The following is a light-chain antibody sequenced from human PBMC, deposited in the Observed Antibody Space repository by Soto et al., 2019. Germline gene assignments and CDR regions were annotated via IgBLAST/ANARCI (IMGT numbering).Light chain of an antibody. CDR3: QQYDIWPPYT. CDR1: QSVSRY. Sequence: ELVLTQSPVTLSLSPGGRATLSCRASQSVSRYLAWYQQRPGQAPRLLIYDASTRATGIPPRFSGGGSGTEFTVTIRRLQSEDFATYYCQQYDIWPPYTFGQGTKVDIK. V-gene: IGKV3-15*01. J-gene: IGKJ2*01. CDR2: DAS.